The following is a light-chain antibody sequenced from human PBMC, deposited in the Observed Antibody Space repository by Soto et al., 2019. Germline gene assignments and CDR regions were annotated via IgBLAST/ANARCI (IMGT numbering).Light chain of an antibody. CDR3: QEYGSSPQS. J-gene: IGKJ1*01. Sequence: EMVLTQSPGTLSLSPGERATLACRASQSVSSSDLAWYQQKPGQAPRLLIYGAASRATGIPDRFSGSGSGTDFTLTISRLEPEDFAVYYCQEYGSSPQSFGQGTKVEIK. CDR2: GAA. V-gene: IGKV3-20*01. CDR1: QSVSSSD.